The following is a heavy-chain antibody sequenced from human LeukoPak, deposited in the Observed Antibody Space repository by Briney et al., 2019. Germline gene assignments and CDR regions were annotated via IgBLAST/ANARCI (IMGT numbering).Heavy chain of an antibody. CDR2: IRYDGSNK. Sequence: GGSLRLSCAASGFTFSSYGMHWVRQAPGKGLEWVAFIRYDGSNKYYADSVKGRFTISRDNAKNSLYLQMNSLRAEDTAVYYCARDFSTVTAYNWFDPWGQGTLVTVSS. D-gene: IGHD4-11*01. J-gene: IGHJ5*02. V-gene: IGHV3-30*02. CDR3: ARDFSTVTAYNWFDP. CDR1: GFTFSSYG.